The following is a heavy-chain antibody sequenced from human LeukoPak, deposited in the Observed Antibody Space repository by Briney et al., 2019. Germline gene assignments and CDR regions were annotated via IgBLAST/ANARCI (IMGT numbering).Heavy chain of an antibody. CDR2: MNPNSGNT. CDR1: GYTFTSYD. V-gene: IGHV1-8*01. CDR3: ARGGYTARYNWFDP. Sequence: ASVKVSCKASGYTFTSYDINSVRQATGQGLEWMGWMNPNSGNTGYAQKFQGRVTMTRNTSISTAYMELSSLRSEDTAVYYCARGGYTARYNWFDPWGQGTLVTVSS. D-gene: IGHD1-1*01. J-gene: IGHJ5*02.